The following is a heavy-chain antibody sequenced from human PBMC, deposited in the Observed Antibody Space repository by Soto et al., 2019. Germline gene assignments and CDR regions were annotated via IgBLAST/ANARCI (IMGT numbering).Heavy chain of an antibody. CDR2: VFYTGFT. Sequence: PSETLSLTCAVSGASISGSYYYWAWLRQSPGKGPDWIGSVFYTGFTSYNPSLESRVSVSVDTSKSQFSLKLSAVTAADTAVYYCATSQKGYNSNYFDHWGQGALVTVSS. V-gene: IGHV4-39*01. CDR3: ATSQKGYNSNYFDH. CDR1: GASISGSYYY. J-gene: IGHJ4*02. D-gene: IGHD1-20*01.